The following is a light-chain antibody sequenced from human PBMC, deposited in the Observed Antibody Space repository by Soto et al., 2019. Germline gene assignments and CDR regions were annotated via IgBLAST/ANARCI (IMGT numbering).Light chain of an antibody. J-gene: IGLJ2*01. CDR3: CSYAGSYIHVV. CDR2: DVS. CDR1: SSDVGGYNY. V-gene: IGLV2-11*01. Sequence: QLVLTQPRSVSGSPGQSVTISCTGTSSDVGGYNYVSWYQQHPGKAPKLMIYDVSKRPSGVPDRFSGSKSGNTASLTISGLQAEDEADYHCCSYAGSYIHVVFGGGTKLTVL.